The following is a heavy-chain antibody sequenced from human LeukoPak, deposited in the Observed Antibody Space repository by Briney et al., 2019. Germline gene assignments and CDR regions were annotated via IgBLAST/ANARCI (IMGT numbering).Heavy chain of an antibody. CDR2: IYTSGST. CDR3: ARENSGSYREFDY. Sequence: MTSETLSLTCTVYGGPISSYYWSWIRQPAGKGLEWIGRIYTSGSTNYNPSLKSRVTMSVDTSNNQFSLKLSSVTAADTAVFYCARENSGSYREFDYWGQGTLVTVSS. CDR1: GGPISSYY. J-gene: IGHJ4*02. D-gene: IGHD1-26*01. V-gene: IGHV4-4*07.